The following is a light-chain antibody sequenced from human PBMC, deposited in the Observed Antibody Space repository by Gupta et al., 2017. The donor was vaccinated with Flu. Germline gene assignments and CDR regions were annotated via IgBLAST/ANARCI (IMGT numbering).Light chain of an antibody. CDR1: SSDIGGHNY. J-gene: IGLJ2*01. CDR3: SSYRSSSTLGV. V-gene: IGLV2-14*01. Sequence: QSALTQPASVSVSPGQSITISCIGTSSDIGGHNYVSWYQQHPGKAPKVLIYEVSNRPSGVSNRFSGSKSGNTASLTISGLQAEDEAEDDCSSYRSSSTLGVFGGGTKLTVL. CDR2: EVS.